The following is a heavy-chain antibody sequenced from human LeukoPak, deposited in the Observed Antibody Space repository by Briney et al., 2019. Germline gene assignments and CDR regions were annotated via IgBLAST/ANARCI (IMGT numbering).Heavy chain of an antibody. D-gene: IGHD3-10*01. CDR3: ARVQARFRELRIDY. CDR2: INHSGST. Sequence: SETLSLTCAVYGGSFSGYCWSWIRQPPGKGLEWIGEINHSGSTNYNPSLKSRVTISVDTSKNQFSLKLSSVTAADTAVYYCARVQARFRELRIDYWGQGTLVTVSS. CDR1: GGSFSGYC. J-gene: IGHJ4*02. V-gene: IGHV4-34*01.